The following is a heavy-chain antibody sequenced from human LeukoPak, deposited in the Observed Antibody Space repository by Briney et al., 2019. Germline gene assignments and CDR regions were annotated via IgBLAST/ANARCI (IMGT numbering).Heavy chain of an antibody. J-gene: IGHJ6*03. Sequence: ASVKVSCKASGYTFTGYYKHWVRQAPGQGLEWMGWINPNSGGTNYAQKFQGRVTMTRDTSISTAYMELSRLRSDDTAVYYCARVSEAAATHYYYYMDVWGKGTTVTISS. D-gene: IGHD6-13*01. CDR2: INPNSGGT. CDR3: ARVSEAAATHYYYYMDV. CDR1: GYTFTGYY. V-gene: IGHV1-2*02.